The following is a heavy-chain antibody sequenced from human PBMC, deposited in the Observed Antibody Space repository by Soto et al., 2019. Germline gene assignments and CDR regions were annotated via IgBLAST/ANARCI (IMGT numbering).Heavy chain of an antibody. CDR3: ARDEWFGELVHGFDI. D-gene: IGHD3-10*01. Sequence: HPGGSLRLSCAASGVTFSNYAMNWVRQAPGKGLECVSGISGSGGTTHYAGSVKGRFTISRDNTKNTLYLQMNSLRAEDTAVYYCARDEWFGELVHGFDIWGQGTMVTVS. CDR1: GVTFSNYA. J-gene: IGHJ3*02. V-gene: IGHV3-23*01. CDR2: ISGSGGTT.